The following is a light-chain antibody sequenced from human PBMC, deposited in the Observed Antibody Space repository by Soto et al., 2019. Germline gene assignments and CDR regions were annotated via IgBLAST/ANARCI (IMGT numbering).Light chain of an antibody. CDR3: QQYKSFPWT. CDR2: GAS. CDR1: QSISSN. V-gene: IGKV3-15*01. J-gene: IGKJ1*01. Sequence: EIVMTQSAATLCVCPGERANLXCRASQSISSNFVWYQQKPGKAPRLLISGASTRAHGSPARFSGSGSVTEFTRTITSLQPDDFATYHGQQYKSFPWTFGQGTKVDIK.